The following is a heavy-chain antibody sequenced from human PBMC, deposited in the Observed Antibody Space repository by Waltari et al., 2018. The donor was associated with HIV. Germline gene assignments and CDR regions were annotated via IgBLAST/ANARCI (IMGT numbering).Heavy chain of an antibody. D-gene: IGHD3-3*01. CDR2: IYYSGST. CDR1: GGSISSSSYY. Sequence: QLQLQESGPGLVKPSETLSLTCTVSGGSISSSSYYWGWIRQPPGKGLEWIGCIYYSGSTYYNPSLKSRVTISVDTSKNQFSLKLSSVTAADTAVYYCARHKRITIFGVVNTFDYWGQGTLVTVSS. J-gene: IGHJ4*02. CDR3: ARHKRITIFGVVNTFDY. V-gene: IGHV4-39*01.